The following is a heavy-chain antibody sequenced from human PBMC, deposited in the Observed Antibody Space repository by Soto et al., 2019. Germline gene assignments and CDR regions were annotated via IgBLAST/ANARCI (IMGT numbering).Heavy chain of an antibody. D-gene: IGHD4-17*01. CDR3: ARVTYGDYFDY. Sequence: QVQLQQWGAGLLKPSETLSLTCAVYGGSFSGYYWSWIRQPPGKGLESIGEINHSGSTNYNPSLKSRVTISVDTSKNQFSLTLSSVTAADTAVYYCARVTYGDYFDYWGQGTLATVSS. J-gene: IGHJ4*02. V-gene: IGHV4-34*01. CDR1: GGSFSGYY. CDR2: INHSGST.